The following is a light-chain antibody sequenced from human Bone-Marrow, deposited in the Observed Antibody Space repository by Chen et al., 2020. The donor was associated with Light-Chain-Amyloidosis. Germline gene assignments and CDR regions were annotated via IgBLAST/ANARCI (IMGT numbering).Light chain of an antibody. CDR1: SGSIATNY. J-gene: IGLJ3*02. V-gene: IGLV6-57*01. CDR3: QSYQGSSQGV. CDR2: EDD. Sequence: NFMLTQPHSVSESPGKTVIISCTRSSGSIATNYVQWYQQRPGSSPTTVIYEDDQRPSGVPDRFSGSIDRSSNAASLTISGLKTEDEADYDCQSYQGSSQGVFGGGTKPPVL.